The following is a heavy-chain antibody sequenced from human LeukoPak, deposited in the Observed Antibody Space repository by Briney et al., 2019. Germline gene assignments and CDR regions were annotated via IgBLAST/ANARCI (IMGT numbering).Heavy chain of an antibody. V-gene: IGHV4-4*07. J-gene: IGHJ6*03. Sequence: ASETLSLTCTVSGGSISSYYWSWIRQPAGKGLEWIGRIYTSGSTNYNPSLKSRVTMSVDTSKNQFSLKLSSVTAADTAVYYYARSPPVTYYYYYYMDVWGKGTTVTVSS. CDR2: IYTSGST. CDR3: ARSPPVTYYYYYYMDV. D-gene: IGHD4-17*01. CDR1: GGSISSYY.